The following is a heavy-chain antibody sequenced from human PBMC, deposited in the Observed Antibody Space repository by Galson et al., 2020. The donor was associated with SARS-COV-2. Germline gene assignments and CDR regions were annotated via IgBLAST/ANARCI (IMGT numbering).Heavy chain of an antibody. CDR1: GGSVSSGSYY. V-gene: IGHV4-61*01. CDR2: IYYSGST. J-gene: IGHJ6*02. Sequence: SETLSLPCTVSGGSVSSGSYYWSWIRQPPGKGMEWIGNIYYSGSTNYNPSLKSRVTISVDTSKNQFSLKLSSVTAADTAVYYCARDLSTYGMDVWGQGTTVTVSS. CDR3: ARDLSTYGMDV.